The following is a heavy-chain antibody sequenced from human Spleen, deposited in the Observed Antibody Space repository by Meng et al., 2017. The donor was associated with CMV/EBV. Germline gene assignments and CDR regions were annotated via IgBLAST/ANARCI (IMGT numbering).Heavy chain of an antibody. Sequence: ASVKVSCKASGYTFTGYYIHWVRQAPGQGLEWMGWIGANSGGTNYAQKFQGRVTMTRDTAISTTYMELSSLRSEDTAVYYCARDNQDYYGSGSFYSWSDPWGQGTLVTVSS. D-gene: IGHD3-10*01. CDR2: IGANSGGT. J-gene: IGHJ5*02. CDR3: ARDNQDYYGSGSFYSWSDP. V-gene: IGHV1-2*02. CDR1: GYTFTGYY.